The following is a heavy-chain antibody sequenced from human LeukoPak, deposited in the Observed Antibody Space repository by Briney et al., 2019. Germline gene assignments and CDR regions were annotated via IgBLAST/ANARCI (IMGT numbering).Heavy chain of an antibody. D-gene: IGHD6-13*01. CDR1: GFTVSSNY. CDR3: AREPSRIAAAGSFDY. CDR2: IYSGGST. Sequence: PGGSLRLSCAASGFTVSSNYMSWVRQAPGKGLEWVSVIYSGGSTYYADSVKGRFTISRDNSKNTLYLQMNSLRAEDTAVHYCAREPSRIAAAGSFDYWGQGTLVTVSS. J-gene: IGHJ4*02. V-gene: IGHV3-66*01.